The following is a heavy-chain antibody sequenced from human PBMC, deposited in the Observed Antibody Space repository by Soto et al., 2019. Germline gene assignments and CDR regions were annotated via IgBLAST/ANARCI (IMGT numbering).Heavy chain of an antibody. Sequence: SVKVSCKASGGTFSSYAISWVRQAPGQGLEWMGGIIPIFGTANYAQKFQGRVTITADKSTSTAYMELSSLRSEDTAVYYCARVDSSGYYYQFDYWGQGTLVTVSS. J-gene: IGHJ4*02. CDR1: GGTFSSYA. CDR2: IIPIFGTA. CDR3: ARVDSSGYYYQFDY. V-gene: IGHV1-69*06. D-gene: IGHD3-22*01.